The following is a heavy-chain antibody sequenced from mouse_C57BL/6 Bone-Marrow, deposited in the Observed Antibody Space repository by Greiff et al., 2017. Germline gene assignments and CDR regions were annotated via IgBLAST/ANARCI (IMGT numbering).Heavy chain of an antibody. CDR2: INSDGGST. CDR3: ASYDYDVRWYFDV. Sequence: EVMLVESGGGLVQPGESLKLSCESNEYEFPSHDMSWVRKTPEKRLELVAAINSDGGSTYYPDTMERRFIISRDNTKKTLYLQMSSLRSEDTALYYCASYDYDVRWYFDVWGTGTTVTVSS. J-gene: IGHJ1*03. D-gene: IGHD2-4*01. V-gene: IGHV5-2*03. CDR1: EYEFPSHD.